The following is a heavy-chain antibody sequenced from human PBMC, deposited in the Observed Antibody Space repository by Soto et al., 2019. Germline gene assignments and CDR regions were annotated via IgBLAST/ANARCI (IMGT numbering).Heavy chain of an antibody. CDR2: ISWNSGSL. V-gene: IGHV3-9*01. Sequence: EVQLVESGGGLVQPGRSLRLSCAASGFTFDDYAMHWVRQAPGKGLEWVSGISWNSGSLGYADSVKGRFTISRDNAKNSRYLQMNSLRAEDTALYYCAKDTTNDYGDYVSAFDIWGQGTMVTVSS. CDR3: AKDTTNDYGDYVSAFDI. J-gene: IGHJ3*02. D-gene: IGHD4-17*01. CDR1: GFTFDDYA.